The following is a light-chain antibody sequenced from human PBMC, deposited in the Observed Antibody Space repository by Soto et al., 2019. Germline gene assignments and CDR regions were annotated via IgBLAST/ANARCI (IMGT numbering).Light chain of an antibody. CDR2: EVT. Sequence: QSALTQPASVSGSPGQPITISCTGTSSDVGRYNLVSWYQQHPGKAPKLMIYEVTKRPSGVSNRFSGSKSGRTASLTISGLQAEDEGDYYCCSYAGIYVFGTGTKVTVL. CDR3: CSYAGIYV. J-gene: IGLJ1*01. CDR1: SSDVGRYNL. V-gene: IGLV2-23*02.